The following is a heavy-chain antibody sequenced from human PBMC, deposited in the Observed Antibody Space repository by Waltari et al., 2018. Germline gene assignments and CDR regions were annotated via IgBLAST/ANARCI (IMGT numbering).Heavy chain of an antibody. Sequence: EVQLVESGGGLVQPGGSLRLPCAASGFTFSSYWLHWVRRAPGKGLEWVANIKQDGSEKYYVDSVKGRFTISRDNAKNSLYLQMNSLRAEDTAVYYCARESYSYDTIWGQGTLVTVSS. V-gene: IGHV3-7*01. J-gene: IGHJ4*02. CDR1: GFTFSSYW. CDR3: ARESYSYDTI. CDR2: IKQDGSEK. D-gene: IGHD5-18*01.